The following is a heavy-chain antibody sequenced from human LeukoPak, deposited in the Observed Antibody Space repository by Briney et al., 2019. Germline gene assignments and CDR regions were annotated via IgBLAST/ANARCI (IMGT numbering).Heavy chain of an antibody. Sequence: GGSLRLSCVGSGFTFRLHWVRQVPGKGLEWLKFIRHDGTDQHYADSVRGRFAVSRDNSKNTVDLPLTRLRPEDTALYYCAKDGNWASVSWGQGTLVTVSS. CDR3: AKDGNWASVS. CDR1: GFTFR. CDR2: IRHDGTDQ. D-gene: IGHD7-27*01. V-gene: IGHV3-30*02. J-gene: IGHJ5*02.